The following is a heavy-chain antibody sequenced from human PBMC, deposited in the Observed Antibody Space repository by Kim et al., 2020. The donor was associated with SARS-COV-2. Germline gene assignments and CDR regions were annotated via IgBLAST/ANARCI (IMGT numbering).Heavy chain of an antibody. CDR2: INAGNGNT. CDR1: GYTFTSYA. Sequence: ASVKVSCKASGYTFTSYAMHWVRQAPGQRLEWMGWINAGNGNTKYSQKFQGRVTITRDTSASTAYMELSSLRSEDTAVYYCARVAAVAGNWFDPWGQGTLVTVSS. D-gene: IGHD6-19*01. V-gene: IGHV1-3*01. CDR3: ARVAAVAGNWFDP. J-gene: IGHJ5*02.